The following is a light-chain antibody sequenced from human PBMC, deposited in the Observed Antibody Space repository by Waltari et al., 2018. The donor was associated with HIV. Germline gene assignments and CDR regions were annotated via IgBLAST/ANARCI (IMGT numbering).Light chain of an antibody. CDR3: QSYDSRLSAWV. V-gene: IGLV1-40*01. Sequence: QSVLTQPPSVSGAPGQRVTISCTGSNSNIGSTYDVHWYQLLPGKAPKLLIEANNIRPSGVPARFSGSKSGASASLAITGLQAEDEADYSCQSYDSRLSAWVFGGGTKVTVL. CDR2: ANN. J-gene: IGLJ3*02. CDR1: NSNIGSTYD.